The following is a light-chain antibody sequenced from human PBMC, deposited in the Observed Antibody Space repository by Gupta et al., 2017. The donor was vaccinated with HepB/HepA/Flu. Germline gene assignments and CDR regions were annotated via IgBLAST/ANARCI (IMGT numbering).Light chain of an antibody. CDR3: QSYDSSLSGWV. Sequence: QSVLTQPPSVSDAPGQRVTISCTGSSSNIGAGYDVHWYQQLPGTAPKLLLYGNSNRPSGVPDRFSGSKSGTSASLAITGLQAEDEADYYCQSYDSSLSGWVFGGGTKLTVL. CDR2: GNS. J-gene: IGLJ3*02. V-gene: IGLV1-40*01. CDR1: SSNIGAGYD.